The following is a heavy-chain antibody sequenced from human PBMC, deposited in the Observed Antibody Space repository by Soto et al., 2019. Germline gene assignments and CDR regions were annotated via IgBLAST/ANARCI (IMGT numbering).Heavy chain of an antibody. CDR3: ARCPLCTEYLHYDHMDV. Sequence: QVQLQESGPGLVKPSETLSLTCTVSGGSITSDSWSWIRQPPGRGLEYLGFIYYNGRSSYNPTLKCRVTISLDTSEKQFSLELTSVTAADTAVDYCARCPLCTEYLHYDHMDVGGRRTTFTVSS. CDR2: IYYNGRS. J-gene: IGHJ6*03. CDR1: GGSITSDS. D-gene: IGHD2-2*01. V-gene: IGHV4-59*01.